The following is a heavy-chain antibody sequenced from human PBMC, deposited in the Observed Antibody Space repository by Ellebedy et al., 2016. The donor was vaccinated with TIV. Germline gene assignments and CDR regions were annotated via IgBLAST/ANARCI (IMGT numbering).Heavy chain of an antibody. V-gene: IGHV1-2*02. CDR3: ARGGNVVAATTYYFDY. J-gene: IGHJ4*02. D-gene: IGHD2-15*01. CDR1: GYTFTGYY. CDR2: INPNSGGT. Sequence: AASVKVSCKASGYTFTGYYMHWVRQAPGQGLEWMGWINPNSGGTNYAQKFQGRVTMTRDTSISTAYMELSRLRSDDTAVYYCARGGNVVAATTYYFDYWGQGTLVTVSS.